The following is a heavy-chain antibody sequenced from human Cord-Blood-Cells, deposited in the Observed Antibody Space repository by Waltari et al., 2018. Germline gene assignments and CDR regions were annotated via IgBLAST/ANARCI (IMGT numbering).Heavy chain of an antibody. Sequence: QVQLVQSGAEVKKPGSSVKVSCKASGGTFSSYAISWVRQAPGQGLEWMGGIIPIFGTANYEQKCQGRVTITADESTSTAYMELSSLRSEDTAVYYCASHYDSSGYYYYYGMDVWGQGTTVTVSS. CDR3: ASHYDSSGYYYYYGMDV. J-gene: IGHJ6*02. D-gene: IGHD3-22*01. CDR2: IIPIFGTA. V-gene: IGHV1-69*01. CDR1: GGTFSSYA.